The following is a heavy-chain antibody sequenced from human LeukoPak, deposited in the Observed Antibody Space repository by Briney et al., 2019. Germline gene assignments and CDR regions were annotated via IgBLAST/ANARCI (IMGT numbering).Heavy chain of an antibody. CDR3: AHSSGWHNFNY. CDR2: IYWDDDK. J-gene: IGHJ4*02. CDR1: GLSLSSSGVG. V-gene: IGHV2-5*02. D-gene: IGHD6-19*01. Sequence: ESGPTLVKPTQTLTLTCTFSGLSLSSSGVGVGWIRQPPGKALEWLALIYWDDDKRYSPSLKSRLTISKDTSKNQAVLTMTNMDPVDTATYYCAHSSGWHNFNYWGQGTLVTVSS.